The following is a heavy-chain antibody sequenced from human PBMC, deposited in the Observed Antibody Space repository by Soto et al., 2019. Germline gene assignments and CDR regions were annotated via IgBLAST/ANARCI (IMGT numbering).Heavy chain of an antibody. D-gene: IGHD1-7*01. Sequence: ASVKVSCKASGYTFTSYAMHWVRQAPGQRLEWMGWINAGNGNTKYSQKFQGRVTITRDTSASTAYMELSSLRSEDTAVYYCARALTGTIHPHYFDHWGQGTLVTVSS. CDR1: GYTFTSYA. CDR2: INAGNGNT. J-gene: IGHJ4*02. V-gene: IGHV1-3*01. CDR3: ARALTGTIHPHYFDH.